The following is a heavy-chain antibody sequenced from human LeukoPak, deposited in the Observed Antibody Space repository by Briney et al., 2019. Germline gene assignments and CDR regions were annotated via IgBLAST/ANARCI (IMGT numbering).Heavy chain of an antibody. V-gene: IGHV1-2*02. D-gene: IGHD6-19*01. CDR2: INPNSGGT. CDR1: GYTFTGYY. J-gene: IGHJ4*02. Sequence: GASVKVSCKASGYTFTGYYMYWVRQAPGQGLEWMGWINPNSGGTNYAQKFRGRVTMTGDTSISTAYMELSRLRSDDTAVYYCARGYSSGSPWYWGQGTLVTVSS. CDR3: ARGYSSGSPWY.